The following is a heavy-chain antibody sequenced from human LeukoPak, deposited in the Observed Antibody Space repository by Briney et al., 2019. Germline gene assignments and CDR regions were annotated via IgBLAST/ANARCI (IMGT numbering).Heavy chain of an antibody. J-gene: IGHJ4*02. CDR2: IIPIFGTA. D-gene: IGHD3-22*01. V-gene: IGHV1-69*13. CDR3: ARARHSFHDSSGYYYAFDY. CDR1: GGTFSSYA. Sequence: GASVKVSCKASGGTFSSYAISWVRQAPGQGLEWMGGIIPIFGTANYAQKFQGRVTITADDSTSTVYMELSSLRSEDTAVYYCARARHSFHDSSGYYYAFDYWGQGTLVTVSS.